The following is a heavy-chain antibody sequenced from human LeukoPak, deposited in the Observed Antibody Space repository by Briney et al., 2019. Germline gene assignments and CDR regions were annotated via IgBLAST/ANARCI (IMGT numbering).Heavy chain of an antibody. CDR3: ASRVRYDSRVA. Sequence: GGSLRLSCAASRFTFSSYAMSWVRQAPGKGLEWVSAISGSGGSTYYADSVKGRFTISRDNSKNTLYLQMNSLRAEDTAVYYCASRVRYDSRVAWGQGTLVTVSS. CDR2: ISGSGGST. V-gene: IGHV3-23*01. CDR1: RFTFSSYA. D-gene: IGHD3-22*01. J-gene: IGHJ5*02.